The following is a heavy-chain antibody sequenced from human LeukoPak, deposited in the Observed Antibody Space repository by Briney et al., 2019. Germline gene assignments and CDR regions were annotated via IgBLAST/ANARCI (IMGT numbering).Heavy chain of an antibody. Sequence: PSETLSLTCTVSGGSISSYYWSWIRQPAGKGLEWIGRIYTSGSTNYNPSLKSRVTMSVDTSKNQFSLKLSSVTAADTAVYYCAREWGDYVDIVATILHRYYFDYWGQGTLVTVSS. CDR1: GGSISSYY. CDR3: AREWGDYVDIVATILHRYYFDY. D-gene: IGHD5-12*01. V-gene: IGHV4-4*07. CDR2: IYTSGST. J-gene: IGHJ4*02.